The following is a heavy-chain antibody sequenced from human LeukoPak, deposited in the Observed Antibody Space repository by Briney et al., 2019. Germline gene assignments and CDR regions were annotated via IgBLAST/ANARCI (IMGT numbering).Heavy chain of an antibody. J-gene: IGHJ4*02. CDR1: GFTFSSYA. D-gene: IGHD6-13*01. Sequence: GGSLRLSCAASGFTFSSYAMSWVRQAPGKGLEWASAISGSGGSTYYADSVKGRFTISRDNSKNTLYLQVNSLRAEDTAVYYCANLKRQLALAPLFGQGWGQGTLVTVSS. CDR3: ANLKRQLALAPLFGQG. V-gene: IGHV3-23*01. CDR2: ISGSGGST.